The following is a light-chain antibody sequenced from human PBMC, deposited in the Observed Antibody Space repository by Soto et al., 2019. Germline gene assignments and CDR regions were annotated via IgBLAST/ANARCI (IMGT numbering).Light chain of an antibody. CDR3: LLFYGGAQLV. J-gene: IGLJ3*02. Sequence: QAVVTQEPSLTVSPGGTVTLTCASSTGAVTSGFYPNWFQQKPGQAPRSLIYNTSNKHSWTPARFSGSLLGGKAALTLSGVQPEDEADYYCLLFYGGAQLVFGGGTKLTVL. V-gene: IGLV7-43*01. CDR1: TGAVTSGFY. CDR2: NTS.